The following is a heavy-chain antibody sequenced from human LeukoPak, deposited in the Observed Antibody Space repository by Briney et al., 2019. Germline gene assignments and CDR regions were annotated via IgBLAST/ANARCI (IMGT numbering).Heavy chain of an antibody. Sequence: KSSETLSLTCTVSGGSISSYYWSWIRQPAGKGLEWIGRIYTSGSTNYNPSLKSRVTISVDKSKNQFSLKLSSVTAAATAVYYCARVPITVVVRTNWFDPWGQGTLVTVSS. D-gene: IGHD3-22*01. CDR1: GGSISSYY. CDR2: IYTSGST. V-gene: IGHV4-4*07. CDR3: ARVPITVVVRTNWFDP. J-gene: IGHJ5*02.